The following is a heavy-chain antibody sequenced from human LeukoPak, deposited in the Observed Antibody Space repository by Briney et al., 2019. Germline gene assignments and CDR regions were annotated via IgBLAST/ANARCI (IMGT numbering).Heavy chain of an antibody. CDR3: ASLSMEVVVAAKFVGY. CDR1: GFTFSSYW. V-gene: IGHV3-7*01. Sequence: PGGSLRLSCAASGFTFSSYWMSWVRQAPGKGLEWVANIKQDGSEKCYVDSVKGRFTISRDNAKNSLYLQMNSLRAEDTAVYYCASLSMEVVVAAKFVGYWGQGTLVTVSS. D-gene: IGHD2-15*01. CDR2: IKQDGSEK. J-gene: IGHJ4*02.